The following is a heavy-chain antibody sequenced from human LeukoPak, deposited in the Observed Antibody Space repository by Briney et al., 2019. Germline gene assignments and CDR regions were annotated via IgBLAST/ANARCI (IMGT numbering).Heavy chain of an antibody. CDR1: GGSFSGYY. CDR3: ARDRGYCSGTTCIRWHDH. CDR2: INHSGST. D-gene: IGHD2-2*01. J-gene: IGHJ4*02. Sequence: PSETLSLTCAVYGGSFSGYYWSWIRQPPGKGLEWIGEINHSGSTNYNPSLKSRVTISVDTSKNQFSLKLSSVTAEDTAVYYCARDRGYCSGTTCIRWHDHWGQGTLVTVSP. V-gene: IGHV4-34*01.